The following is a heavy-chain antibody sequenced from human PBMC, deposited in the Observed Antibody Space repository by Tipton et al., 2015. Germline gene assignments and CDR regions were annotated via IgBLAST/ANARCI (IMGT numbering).Heavy chain of an antibody. CDR1: GYNFSSYW. CDR3: ARHLRGLAATGPGGAGIDV. Sequence: VQLVQSGAEVKKPGESLKISCKVSGYNFSSYWIAWVRQMPGKGLEWMGIIYPVDSSIRYRPSFQGQVTISADKSISTAYLQWSSLNASDTAIYYCARHLRGLAATGPGGAGIDVWGQGTTVIVSS. V-gene: IGHV5-51*01. D-gene: IGHD6-13*01. CDR2: IYPVDSSI. J-gene: IGHJ6*02.